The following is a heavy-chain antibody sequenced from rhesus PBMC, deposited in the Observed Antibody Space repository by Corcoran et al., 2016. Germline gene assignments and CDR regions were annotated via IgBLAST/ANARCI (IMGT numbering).Heavy chain of an antibody. Sequence: QLQLQESGPGLVKPSETLSVTCAVSGGSIRRSYWSWIRQAPGKGLEWIGYIYGSGSSTNYNPSLKSRVTLSVDTSKNQLSLKLSSVTTADTAVYYCASRGTVITEFDYWGQGVLVTVSS. D-gene: IGHD4-23*01. J-gene: IGHJ4*01. V-gene: IGHV4-169*01. CDR3: ASRGTVITEFDY. CDR1: GGSIRRSY. CDR2: IYGSGSST.